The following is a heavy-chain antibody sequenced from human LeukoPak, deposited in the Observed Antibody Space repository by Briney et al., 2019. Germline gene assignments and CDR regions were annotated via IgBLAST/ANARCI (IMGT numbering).Heavy chain of an antibody. CDR3: AKGTAPAITQGAFDI. CDR2: ISWNSGSI. CDR1: GFSFSNYG. D-gene: IGHD5-18*01. V-gene: IGHV3-9*03. Sequence: TQRLSCAASGFSFSNYGMHWVRQAPGKGLEWVSGISWNSGSIGYADSVKGRFTISRDNAKNSLYLQMNSLRAEDMALYYCAKGTAPAITQGAFDIWGQGTMVTVSS. J-gene: IGHJ3*02.